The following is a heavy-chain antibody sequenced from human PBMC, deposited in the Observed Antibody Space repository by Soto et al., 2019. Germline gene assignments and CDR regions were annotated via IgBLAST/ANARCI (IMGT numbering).Heavy chain of an antibody. CDR3: ARDASNTKQWLVPDY. J-gene: IGHJ4*02. V-gene: IGHV3-33*01. Sequence: QVQLVESGGGVVQPGRSLRLSCAASGFTFSSYGMHWVRQAPGKGLEWVAVIWYDGSNKYYADSVKGRFTISRDNSKNTLYLQMNSLRAEDTAVYYCARDASNTKQWLVPDYWGQGTLVTVSS. CDR2: IWYDGSNK. CDR1: GFTFSSYG. D-gene: IGHD6-19*01.